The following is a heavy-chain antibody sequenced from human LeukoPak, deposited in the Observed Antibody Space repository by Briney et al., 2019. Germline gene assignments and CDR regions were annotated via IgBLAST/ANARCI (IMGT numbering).Heavy chain of an antibody. V-gene: IGHV3-11*05. Sequence: GGSLRLSCAASGFTFNDYYMSWIRQAPGKGLEWLSCISGSSTYTNSADSVKGRFTISGDNAKNSLYLQMNSLRAEDTAVYYCARAKGRRDYFDYWGQGTLVTVSS. D-gene: IGHD3-10*01. CDR1: GFTFNDYY. J-gene: IGHJ4*02. CDR3: ARAKGRRDYFDY. CDR2: ISGSSTYT.